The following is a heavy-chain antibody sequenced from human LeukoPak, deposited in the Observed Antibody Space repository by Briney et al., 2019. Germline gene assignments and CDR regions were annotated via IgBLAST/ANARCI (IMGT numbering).Heavy chain of an antibody. Sequence: GGSLRLSCAASGFTFSSYAMHWVRQAPGKGLEWVAVISYDGSNKYYADSVKGRFTISRDNSKNTLYLQMNSLRAEDTAVYYCARDHPRYCSSTSCPPGNAFDIWGQGTMVTVSS. CDR2: ISYDGSNK. CDR3: ARDHPRYCSSTSCPPGNAFDI. V-gene: IGHV3-30-3*01. D-gene: IGHD2-2*01. J-gene: IGHJ3*02. CDR1: GFTFSSYA.